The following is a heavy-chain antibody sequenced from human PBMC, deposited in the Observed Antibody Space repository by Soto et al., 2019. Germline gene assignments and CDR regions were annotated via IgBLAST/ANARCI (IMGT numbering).Heavy chain of an antibody. CDR3: ATNEKPRPWFAP. V-gene: IGHV4-31*03. CDR1: GGSISNGNYY. CDR2: IYYIGTT. J-gene: IGHJ5*02. Sequence: QVQLQESGPGLVKPSQTLSLTCTVSGGSISNGNYYWSWIRQLPGKGLEWIGNIYYIGTTSYNPSFKRRLSRSIDTATNQFSLKVRYVVAADTAIYYCATNEKPRPWFAPGGQGTLVIVSS.